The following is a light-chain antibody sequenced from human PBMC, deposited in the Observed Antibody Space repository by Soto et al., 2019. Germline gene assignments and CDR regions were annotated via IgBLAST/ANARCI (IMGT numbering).Light chain of an antibody. CDR2: GNS. J-gene: IGLJ2*01. Sequence: QLVLTQPPSVSGAPGQRVTISCTGSSSNIGAGYDVHWYQQLPETAPKLLIYGNSNRPSGVPDRFSGSKSGTSASLAITGLQAEDEADYYCQSYDSSLSGSVVFGGGTQLTVL. CDR3: QSYDSSLSGSVV. V-gene: IGLV1-40*01. CDR1: SSNIGAGYD.